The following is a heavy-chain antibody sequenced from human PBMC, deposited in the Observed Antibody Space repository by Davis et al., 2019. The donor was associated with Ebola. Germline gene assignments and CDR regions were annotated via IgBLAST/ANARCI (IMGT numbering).Heavy chain of an antibody. CDR3: AHKRGYCSSTSCYQEEN. CDR1: VFSLRASGVG. CDR2: IYWDDDK. Sequence: SGPTLVKPTQTLTVTCTFSVFSLRASGVGVGWIRQPPGKALEWVGVIYWDDDKRYSPSLKGRLTISKDTSRNQVVLTLTDMDPEDTATYYCAHKRGYCSSTSCYQEENWGQGTLVTVSS. V-gene: IGHV2-5*02. D-gene: IGHD2-2*01. J-gene: IGHJ4*02.